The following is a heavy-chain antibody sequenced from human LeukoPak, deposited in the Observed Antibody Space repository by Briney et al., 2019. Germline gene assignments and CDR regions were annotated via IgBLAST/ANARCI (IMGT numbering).Heavy chain of an antibody. CDR3: AVIYSGTYYGMSY. V-gene: IGHV3-53*01. CDR2: VYSGGST. CDR1: GFPVSTNY. J-gene: IGHJ4*02. D-gene: IGHD1-26*01. Sequence: GGSLRLSFAASGFPVSTNYMTWVRQAPGKGLDWVSVVYSGGSTYYADSVKGRFTVSRDNSKNTLYLQMDSLRAEDTAMYYCAVIYSGTYYGMSYWGQGTLVTVSS.